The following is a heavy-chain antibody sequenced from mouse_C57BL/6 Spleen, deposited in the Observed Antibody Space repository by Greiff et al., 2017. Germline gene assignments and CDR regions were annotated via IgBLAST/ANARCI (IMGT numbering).Heavy chain of an antibody. D-gene: IGHD1-1*01. CDR2: ISYDGSN. CDR1: GYSITSGYY. V-gene: IGHV3-6*01. CDR3: ASHYGSSYAMDY. J-gene: IGHJ4*01. Sequence: EVKVEESGPGLVKPSQSLSLTCSVTGYSITSGYYWNWIRQFPGNKLEWMGYISYDGSNNYNPSLKNRISITRDTSKNQFFLKLNSVTTEDTATYYCASHYGSSYAMDYWGQGTSVTVSS.